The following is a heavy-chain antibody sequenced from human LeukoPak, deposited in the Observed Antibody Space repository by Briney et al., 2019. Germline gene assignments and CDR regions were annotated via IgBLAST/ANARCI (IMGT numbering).Heavy chain of an antibody. CDR1: GYTFTSYD. V-gene: IGHV1-8*01. D-gene: IGHD3-16*01. Sequence: GASVKVSCKASGYTFTSYDINWVRQATGQGLEWMGWMNPNSGNTGYAQKFQGRVTMTRNTSISTAYMELSSLRSEDTAVYYCARNMITFGGVPIGIWGQGTMVTVSS. J-gene: IGHJ3*02. CDR2: MNPNSGNT. CDR3: ARNMITFGGVPIGI.